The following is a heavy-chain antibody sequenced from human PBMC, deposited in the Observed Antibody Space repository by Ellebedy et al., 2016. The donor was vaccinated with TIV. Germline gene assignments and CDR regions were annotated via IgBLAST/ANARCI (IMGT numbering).Heavy chain of an antibody. J-gene: IGHJ2*01. CDR2: INGRGDRT. V-gene: IGHV3-23*01. Sequence: GESLKISXAASGFTFINYAINWVRQSPGKGLEWVSSINGRGDRTYYADSVKGRFTISRDNSKNVIYLQMNGLRAEDTAIYYCAKQGPNLHWYFDLWGRGAVITVSS. CDR3: AKQGPNLHWYFDL. D-gene: IGHD1-14*01. CDR1: GFTFINYA.